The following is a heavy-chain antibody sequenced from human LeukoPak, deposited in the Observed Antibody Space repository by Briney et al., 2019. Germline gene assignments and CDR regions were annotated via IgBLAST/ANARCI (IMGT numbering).Heavy chain of an antibody. CDR1: GYTFTSYA. D-gene: IGHD3-22*01. V-gene: IGHV1-3*03. CDR2: INAGNGNT. J-gene: IGHJ3*02. CDR3: ARQGRNYYDSSGRVAFDI. Sequence: ASVKVSCKASGYTFTSYAMHWVRQAPGQRLEWMGWINAGNGNTKYSQEFQGRVTITRDTSASTAYMELSSLRSEDMAVYYCARQGRNYYDSSGRVAFDIWGQGTMVTVSS.